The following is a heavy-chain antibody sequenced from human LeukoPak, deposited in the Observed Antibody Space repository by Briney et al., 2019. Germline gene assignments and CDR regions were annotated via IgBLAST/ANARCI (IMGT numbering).Heavy chain of an antibody. CDR3: SRDPRHNDY. CDR2: ISGSAHDV. J-gene: IGHJ4*02. V-gene: IGHV3-11*01. Sequence: GGSLRLSCAASGFTFSDFYMTWIRQAPGKGLELLSYISGSAHDVNYIDSVRGRFTISRDNAKNSLYPHMNSLTVEDTAVYYCSRDPRHNDYWGQGTLVTVSS. CDR1: GFTFSDFY.